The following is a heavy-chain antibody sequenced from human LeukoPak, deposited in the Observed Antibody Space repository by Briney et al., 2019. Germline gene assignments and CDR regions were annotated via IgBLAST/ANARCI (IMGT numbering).Heavy chain of an antibody. J-gene: IGHJ2*01. CDR1: GGYISSYY. V-gene: IGHV4-59*01. D-gene: IGHD3-10*01. Sequence: SETLSLTCTVSGGYISSYYWSWIRQPPGKGLEWIGYIYDSGSTNYNPSLKSRVTISVDTSKNQFSLKLSSVTAADTAVYYCARDTSAYYYGSGSYSDWYFDLWGRGTLVTVSS. CDR2: IYDSGST. CDR3: ARDTSAYYYGSGSYSDWYFDL.